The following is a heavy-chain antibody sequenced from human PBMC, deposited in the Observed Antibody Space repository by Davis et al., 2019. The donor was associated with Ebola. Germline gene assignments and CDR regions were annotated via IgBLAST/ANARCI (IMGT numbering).Heavy chain of an antibody. CDR2: IIPILGIA. CDR1: GGTFSSYA. D-gene: IGHD2-15*01. J-gene: IGHJ5*02. CDR3: AREVVVVVAANNNWFDP. V-gene: IGHV1-69*04. Sequence: SVKVSCKASGGTFSSYAISWARQAPGQGLEWMGRIIPILGIANYAQKFQGRVTITADKSTSTAYMELSSLRSEDTAVYYCAREVVVVVAANNNWFDPWGQGTLVTVSS.